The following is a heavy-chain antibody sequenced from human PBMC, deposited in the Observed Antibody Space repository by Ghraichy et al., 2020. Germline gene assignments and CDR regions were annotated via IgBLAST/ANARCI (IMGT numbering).Heavy chain of an antibody. V-gene: IGHV4-31*03. J-gene: IGHJ5*02. CDR3: ARDTSSSWYLGGVNWFDP. CDR1: GGSISSGGYY. Sequence: TLSLTCTVSGGSISSGGYYWSWIRQHPGKGLEWIGYIYYSGSTYYNPSLKSRVTISVDTSKNQFSLKLSSVTAADTAVYYCARDTSSSWYLGGVNWFDPWGQGTLVTVSS. D-gene: IGHD6-13*01. CDR2: IYYSGST.